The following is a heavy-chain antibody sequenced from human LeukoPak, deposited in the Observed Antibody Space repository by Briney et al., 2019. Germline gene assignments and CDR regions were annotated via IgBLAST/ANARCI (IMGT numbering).Heavy chain of an antibody. D-gene: IGHD1-7*01. CDR3: AITTGRGTTTAYWFDP. Sequence: GASVKVSCNASGHSFTGHYLHWVRQTPGQGLEWMGWISPYSGGTSYAQKFQGKVTMTRDTSTSTAYMDLRGLTFDDTAVYYCAITTGRGTTTAYWFDPWGQGTLVTVSS. V-gene: IGHV1-2*02. CDR2: ISPYSGGT. CDR1: GHSFTGHY. J-gene: IGHJ5*02.